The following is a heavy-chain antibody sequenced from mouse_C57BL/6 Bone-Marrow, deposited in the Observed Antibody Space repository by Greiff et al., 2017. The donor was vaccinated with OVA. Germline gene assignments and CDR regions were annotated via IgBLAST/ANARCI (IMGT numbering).Heavy chain of an antibody. J-gene: IGHJ1*03. Sequence: VQLQQPGAELVRPGSSVKLSCKASGYTFTSYWMDWVKQRPGQGLEWIGNIYPSDSETHYNQKFKDKATLTVDKASSTAYMQLSSLTSEDSAVYYCARWGTTVLSYWYFDVWGTGTTVTVSS. D-gene: IGHD1-1*01. V-gene: IGHV1-61*01. CDR3: ARWGTTVLSYWYFDV. CDR2: IYPSDSET. CDR1: GYTFTSYW.